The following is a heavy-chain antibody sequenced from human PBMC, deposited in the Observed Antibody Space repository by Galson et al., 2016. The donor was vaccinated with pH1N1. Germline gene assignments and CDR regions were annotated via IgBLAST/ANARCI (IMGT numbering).Heavy chain of an antibody. CDR1: GFTFSKYG. CDR3: GKVVRGSSWPSFDY. J-gene: IGHJ4*02. V-gene: IGHV3-30*18. Sequence: SLRLSCAASGFTFSKYGMHWVRQAPGKGLEWVAVISYDGSNKYYADSVKGRCTISRDDSKNMLYLQMNSLRAEDTAVYYCGKVVRGSSWPSFDYWGQGTLVTVSS. D-gene: IGHD6-13*01. CDR2: ISYDGSNK.